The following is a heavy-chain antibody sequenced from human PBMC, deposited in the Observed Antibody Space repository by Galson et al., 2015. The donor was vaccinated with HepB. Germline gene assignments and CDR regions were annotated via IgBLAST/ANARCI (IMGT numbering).Heavy chain of an antibody. Sequence: SLRLSCAASGFTFSSYAIHWVRQAPGKGLEWVAVISYDGSNKYYADSVRGRFTISRDNSKNTLYMQMNGLRAEDTAVYYCARDAAPGALAVAGTDHWGQGTLVTVSS. D-gene: IGHD6-19*01. V-gene: IGHV3-30-3*01. CDR2: ISYDGSNK. J-gene: IGHJ4*02. CDR3: ARDAAPGALAVAGTDH. CDR1: GFTFSSYA.